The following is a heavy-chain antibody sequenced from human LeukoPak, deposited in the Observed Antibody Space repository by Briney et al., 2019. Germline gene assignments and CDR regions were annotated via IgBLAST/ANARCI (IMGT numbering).Heavy chain of an antibody. J-gene: IGHJ4*02. D-gene: IGHD5-18*01. CDR3: EDLGYSD. Sequence: LAGGSLRLSCAASGFTFSSYGMHWVRQAPGKGLEWVAVISYDGSNKYYADSVKGRFTISRENAKSSLYLEMNTLRVDDTDVYYCEDLGYSDCGQGNLVTVSS. CDR2: ISYDGSNK. V-gene: IGHV3-30*03. CDR1: GFTFSSYG.